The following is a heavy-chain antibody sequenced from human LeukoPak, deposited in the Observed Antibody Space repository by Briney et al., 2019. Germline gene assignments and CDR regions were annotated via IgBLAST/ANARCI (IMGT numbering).Heavy chain of an antibody. D-gene: IGHD1-26*01. CDR1: GFTFNDYG. CDR2: ISWNGGDT. CDR3: TRDRGSGRYPAGDY. Sequence: GGSLRLSCAASGFTFNDYGMSWVRQAPGKGLERVSGISWNGGDTGYADSVKGRFTISRDNAKNSLYLQMNNLRAEDTALYYCTRDRGSGRYPAGDYWGQGTLVTVSS. J-gene: IGHJ4*02. V-gene: IGHV3-20*04.